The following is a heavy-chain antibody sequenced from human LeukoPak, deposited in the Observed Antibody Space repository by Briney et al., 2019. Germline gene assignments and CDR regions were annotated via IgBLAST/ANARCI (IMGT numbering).Heavy chain of an antibody. CDR2: IYSGGST. Sequence: GGSLRLSCAASGFTVSSTYMIWVRPAPGKGLEWVSTIYSGGSTYYADSVRGRFTISRDNSKNTLYLQMNSLRAEDTAVYYCARETGESWGQGILVTVSS. CDR1: GFTVSSTY. V-gene: IGHV3-66*01. D-gene: IGHD1-26*01. CDR3: ARETGES. J-gene: IGHJ5*02.